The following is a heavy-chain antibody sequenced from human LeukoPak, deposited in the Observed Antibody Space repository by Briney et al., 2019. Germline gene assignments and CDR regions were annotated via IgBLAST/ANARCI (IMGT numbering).Heavy chain of an antibody. D-gene: IGHD4-23*01. CDR2: IYTSGSN. J-gene: IGHJ6*03. CDR3: AREVADYGGYYYYHYMGV. CDR1: GGSISSYY. Sequence: SETLSLTCTVSGGSISSYYWSWIRQPAGKGLEWIGRIYTSGSNNYNPSLKSRVTMSVDTSKNQFSLKLSSVTAADTAMYYCAREVADYGGYYYYHYMGVWGKGTTVTISS. V-gene: IGHV4-4*07.